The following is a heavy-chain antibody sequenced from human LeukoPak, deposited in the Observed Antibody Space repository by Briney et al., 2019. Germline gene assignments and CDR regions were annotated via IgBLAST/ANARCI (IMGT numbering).Heavy chain of an antibody. D-gene: IGHD2-8*01. Sequence: SETLSLTCTVSGGSISSYYWSWIRQPPGKGLEWIGYVFYSGSTNYNPSLKSRVTISVDTSKNQFSLKLSSVTAADTAVYYCVRVPRSNGYLDYWGQGTLVTVSS. CDR2: VFYSGST. CDR1: GGSISSYY. J-gene: IGHJ4*02. CDR3: VRVPRSNGYLDY. V-gene: IGHV4-59*01.